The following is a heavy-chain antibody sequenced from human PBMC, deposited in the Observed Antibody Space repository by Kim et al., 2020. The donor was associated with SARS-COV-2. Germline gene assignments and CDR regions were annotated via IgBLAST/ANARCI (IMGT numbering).Heavy chain of an antibody. CDR3: AGDSAPKKYYYAMDV. CDR1: GGSISTGGYY. Sequence: SETLSLTCTVSGGSISTGGYYWSWVRQLPGKGLEWIGYIYHSGSTYYNPSLKSRVNISIDTSKNQFSLEVRSVTAADTAAYYCAGDSAPKKYYYAMDVWGQGSKVTVSS. CDR2: IYHSGST. V-gene: IGHV4-31*03. J-gene: IGHJ6*02.